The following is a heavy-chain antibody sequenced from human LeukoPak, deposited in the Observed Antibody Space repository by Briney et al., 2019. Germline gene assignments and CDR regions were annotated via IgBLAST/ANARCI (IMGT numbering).Heavy chain of an antibody. J-gene: IGHJ4*02. CDR3: AREGAVAAAGVYYFDY. Sequence: PSETLSLTCTVSGGSISSYYWSWIRQPAGKGLEWIGRIYTSGSTNYNPSLKSRVTMSVDTSKNQFSLKLSSVTAADTAVYYCAREGAVAAAGVYYFDYWGQGTLVTVSS. D-gene: IGHD6-13*01. CDR2: IYTSGST. CDR1: GGSISSYY. V-gene: IGHV4-4*07.